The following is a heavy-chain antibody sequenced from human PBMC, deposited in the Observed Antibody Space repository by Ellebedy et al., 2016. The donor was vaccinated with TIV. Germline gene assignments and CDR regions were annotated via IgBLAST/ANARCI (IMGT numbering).Heavy chain of an antibody. CDR2: MNPSIGNT. D-gene: IGHD6-19*01. J-gene: IGHJ6*03. CDR1: GYTFTSQD. V-gene: IGHV1-8*01. CDR3: ARAPFKGSSGWYNPTYYYYHMDV. Sequence: ASVKVSCXTSGYTFTSQDINWVRQTTGQGLEWMGWMNPSIGNTGYAQRFQGRVTMTRNTSITTAYMELSSLTSDDTAVYYCARAPFKGSSGWYNPTYYYYHMDVWGSGTTVTVSS.